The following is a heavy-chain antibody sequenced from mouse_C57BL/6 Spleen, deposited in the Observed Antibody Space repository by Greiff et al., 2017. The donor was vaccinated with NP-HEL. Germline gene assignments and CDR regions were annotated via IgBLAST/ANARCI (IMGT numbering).Heavy chain of an antibody. CDR1: GYSITSGYY. J-gene: IGHJ4*01. V-gene: IGHV3-6*01. Sequence: VQLQQSGPGLVKPSQSLSLTCSVTGYSITSGYYWNWIRQFPGNKLEWMGYISYDGSNNYNPSLKNRISITRDTSKNQFFLKLNSVTTEDTATYYCARERFLDYYYAMDYWGQGTSVTVSS. CDR3: ARERFLDYYYAMDY. CDR2: ISYDGSN.